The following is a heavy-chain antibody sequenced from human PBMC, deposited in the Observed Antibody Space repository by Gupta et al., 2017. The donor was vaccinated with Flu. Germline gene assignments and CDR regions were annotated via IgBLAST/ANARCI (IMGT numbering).Heavy chain of an antibody. J-gene: IGHJ6*02. Sequence: SWVGQAPGKGLEWVAAISGGGDTTYYADSVKGRFTISRDNSKNTLYLQMNSLRAEDTAVYYCAKDPLAAPFKFPHYIMDVWGQGTTVTVSS. CDR2: ISGGGDTT. D-gene: IGHD6-6*01. V-gene: IGHV3-23*01. CDR3: AKDPLAAPFKFPHYIMDV.